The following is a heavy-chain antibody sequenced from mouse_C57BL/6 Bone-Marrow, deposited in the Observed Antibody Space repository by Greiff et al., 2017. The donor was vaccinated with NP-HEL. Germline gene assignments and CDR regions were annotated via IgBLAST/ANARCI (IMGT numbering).Heavy chain of an antibody. CDR1: GFNIKDDY. Sequence: VQLKQSGAELVRPGASVKLSCTASGFNIKDDYMHWVKQRPEQGLEWIGWIDPENGDTESASKFQGKATITADTSSNTAYLQLSSLTSEDTAVYYCTRNYYGSFCDYWGQGTTLTVSS. CDR3: TRNYYGSFCDY. V-gene: IGHV14-4*01. D-gene: IGHD1-1*01. J-gene: IGHJ2*01. CDR2: IDPENGDT.